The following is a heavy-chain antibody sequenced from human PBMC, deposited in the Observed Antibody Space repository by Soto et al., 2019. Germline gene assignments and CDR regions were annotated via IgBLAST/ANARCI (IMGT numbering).Heavy chain of an antibody. CDR1: GFIFTNYG. CDR3: ANILGYLPWAAAGFAG. J-gene: IGHJ3*01. V-gene: IGHV3-30*18. Sequence: QVELIQSGGGEVQPGRSLRLSCEASGFIFTNYGMHWVRQAPGKGLEWVAVVSYDGSKEYYADSVKGRFTISRDNSKNMVYLQMRSLRVEDTAGYFCANILGYLPWAAAGFAGWGKGTRVTVAS. CDR2: VSYDGSKE. D-gene: IGHD3-9*01.